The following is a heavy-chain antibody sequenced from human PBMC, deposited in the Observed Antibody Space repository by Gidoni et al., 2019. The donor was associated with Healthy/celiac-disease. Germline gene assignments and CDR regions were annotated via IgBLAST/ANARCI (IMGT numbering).Heavy chain of an antibody. CDR1: GVSFPAYY. Sequence: QVPLQQWGAGLLNPSETLSLPCAVSGVSFPAYYWSWIRQPPGKGLEWIGEINHSGSTNYNPSLKSRVTISVDTSKNQFSLKLSSVTAADTAVYYCARAGFDFWSGYYLRLDYWGQGTLVTVSS. CDR3: ARAGFDFWSGYYLRLDY. D-gene: IGHD3-3*01. V-gene: IGHV4-34*01. CDR2: INHSGST. J-gene: IGHJ4*02.